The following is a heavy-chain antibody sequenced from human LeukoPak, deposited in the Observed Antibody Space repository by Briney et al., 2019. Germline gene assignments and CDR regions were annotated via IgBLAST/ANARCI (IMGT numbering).Heavy chain of an antibody. CDR3: AKERSSDNYFDY. Sequence: GGSLILSCASSGFAFSSYAMSWVRQAPGKGLEWVSAISGSGGSTYYADSVKGRFTISRDNSKNTLYLQMNSLRAEDRAVSFCAKERSSDNYFDYWGEGSLVTLSS. D-gene: IGHD3-22*01. J-gene: IGHJ4*02. CDR1: GFAFSSYA. V-gene: IGHV3-23*01. CDR2: ISGSGGST.